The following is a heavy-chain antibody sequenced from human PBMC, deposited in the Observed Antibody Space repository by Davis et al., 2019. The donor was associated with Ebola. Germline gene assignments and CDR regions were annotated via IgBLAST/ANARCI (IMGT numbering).Heavy chain of an antibody. J-gene: IGHJ3*02. CDR2: INWNGGNT. CDR1: GFTFDAYG. V-gene: IGHV3-20*01. CDR3: ARNWGSDAFDI. Sequence: GESLKISCAASGFTFDAYGMSWVRQPPGKGLEWVSGINWNGGNTGYADSVKGRFTISRDNARNSLFLQVNSLRAEDTALYHCARNWGSDAFDIWGQGTMVTVSS. D-gene: IGHD7-27*01.